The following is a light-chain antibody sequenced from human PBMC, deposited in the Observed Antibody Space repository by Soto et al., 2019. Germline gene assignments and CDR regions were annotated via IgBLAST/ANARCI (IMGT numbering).Light chain of an antibody. CDR2: DDR. J-gene: IGLJ2*01. CDR1: NIGSKS. Sequence: SYELTQPPSVSVVPGQTARISCGGNNIGSKSVHWYQQKPGRAPVLVVYDDRDRPSWIPERFSGSNSGGTATLTISRVEVGDEADYWCQVWDSSSANVVFGGGTKLTVL. V-gene: IGLV3-21*02. CDR3: QVWDSSSANVV.